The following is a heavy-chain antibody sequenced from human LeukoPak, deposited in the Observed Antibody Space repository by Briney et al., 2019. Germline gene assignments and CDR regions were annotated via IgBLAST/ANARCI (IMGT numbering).Heavy chain of an antibody. CDR1: RFTLSSYE. J-gene: IGHJ4*02. V-gene: IGHV3-48*03. D-gene: IGHD6-13*01. Sequence: PGGSLRLSCAASRFTLSSYEMNWVPAALRKGLEWISYINRTGNSTYYADSVKGRFTISRDSAKNTLYLQMNSLKAEDTAVYYCARGPYSNNWYVDYWGQGTLVTVAS. CDR3: ARGPYSNNWYVDY. CDR2: INRTGNST.